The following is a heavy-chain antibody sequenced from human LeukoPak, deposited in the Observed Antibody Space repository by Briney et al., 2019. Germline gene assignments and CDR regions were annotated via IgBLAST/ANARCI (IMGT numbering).Heavy chain of an antibody. CDR2: IYYSGST. CDR1: GGSISSYY. D-gene: IGHD4-17*01. V-gene: IGHV4-59*01. CDR3: ARDYGTGPYDYGDYFWFDP. J-gene: IGHJ5*02. Sequence: SETLSLTCTVSGGSISSYYWSWIRKPPGKELEWIGYIYYSGSTNYNPSLKSRVTISVATSKNQFSLKLSSVTAADTAVYYCARDYGTGPYDYGDYFWFDPWGQGTLVTVSS.